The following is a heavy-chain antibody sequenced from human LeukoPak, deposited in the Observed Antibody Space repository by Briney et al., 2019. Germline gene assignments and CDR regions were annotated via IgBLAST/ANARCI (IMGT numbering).Heavy chain of an antibody. D-gene: IGHD6-19*01. CDR3: GRSAVAGTLFDP. J-gene: IGHJ5*02. Sequence: ASVKVSCKVSGYTFTGYYIHWVRQAPGQGLEWMGWINPNSGGTNYAQKFQGWVTMTGDTSINTVYMELSRLRSDDTAVYYCGRSAVAGTLFDPWGQGTLVTVTS. CDR1: GYTFTGYY. CDR2: INPNSGGT. V-gene: IGHV1-2*04.